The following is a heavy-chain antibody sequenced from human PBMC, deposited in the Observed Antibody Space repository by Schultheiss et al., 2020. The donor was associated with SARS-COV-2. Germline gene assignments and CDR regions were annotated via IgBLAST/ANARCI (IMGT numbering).Heavy chain of an antibody. V-gene: IGHV3-23*01. CDR3: ASPMAANTGYAKWGHFDY. CDR1: GFTFSSYG. CDR2: ISGSGGST. D-gene: IGHD2-2*01. Sequence: GESLKISCAASGFTFSSYGMHWVRQAPGKGLEWVSAISGSGGSTYYADSVKGRFTISRDNSKNTLYLQMNSLRAEDTAVYYCASPMAANTGYAKWGHFDYWGQGTLVTVSS. J-gene: IGHJ4*02.